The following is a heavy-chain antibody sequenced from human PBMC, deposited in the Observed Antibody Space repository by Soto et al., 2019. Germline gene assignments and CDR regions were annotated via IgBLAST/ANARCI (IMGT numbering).Heavy chain of an antibody. CDR1: CGSINTYY. J-gene: IGHJ5*02. Sequence: SETLSLTCSVTCGSINTYYWSWIRQSAGKGLEWIGRVYTNGSTNYNPSLKRRVTISVDTSRNQFSLSLRYVTAADTAVYYCARDLNFICDDFADMRWNFDPWGQGTLVTVSS. CDR2: VYTNGST. V-gene: IGHV4-4*07. D-gene: IGHD3-3*01. CDR3: ARDLNFICDDFADMRWNFDP.